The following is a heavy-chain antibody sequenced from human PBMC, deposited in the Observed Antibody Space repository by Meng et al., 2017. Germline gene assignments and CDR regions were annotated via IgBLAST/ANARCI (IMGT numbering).Heavy chain of an antibody. CDR2: ISGSGGST. J-gene: IGHJ2*01. D-gene: IGHD2-21*02. CDR3: ARDRWGHWYSDL. V-gene: IGHV3-23*01. CDR1: GLTFSSYA. Sequence: EGQLLESGGGLVQPGGSLRLSCAASGLTFSSYAMSWVRQAPGKGLEWVSAISGSGGSTYYADSVKGRFTISRDNSKNTLYLQMNSLRAEDTAVYYCARDRWGHWYSDLWGRGTLVTVSS.